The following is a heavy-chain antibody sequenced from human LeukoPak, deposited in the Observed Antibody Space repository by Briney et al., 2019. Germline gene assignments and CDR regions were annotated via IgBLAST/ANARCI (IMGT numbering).Heavy chain of an antibody. D-gene: IGHD3-22*01. CDR1: GGSISHYY. CDR2: IYDRGTT. J-gene: IGHJ4*02. CDR3: ARGGISMNPYFDS. V-gene: IGHV4-59*01. Sequence: KSSETLSLTCTVPGGSISHYYWSWIRQPPGKGLEGIGYIYDRGTTTYNPSLKSRVTMSVDTSKNQVSLRLNSVTAADTAVYYCARGGISMNPYFDSWGQGTLATVSS.